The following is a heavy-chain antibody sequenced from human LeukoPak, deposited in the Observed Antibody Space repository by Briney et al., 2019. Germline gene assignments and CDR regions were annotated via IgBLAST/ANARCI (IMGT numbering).Heavy chain of an antibody. CDR3: ARQVCGGDCYSFYFDY. Sequence: PSETLSLTCTVSGGSISSYYWSWIRQPPGKGLEWIGYIYYSGSTNYNPSLKSRVTISVDTSKNQFSLTLSSVTAADTAVYYCARQVCGGDCYSFYFDYWGQGTLVTVSS. CDR2: IYYSGST. CDR1: GGSISSYY. J-gene: IGHJ4*02. D-gene: IGHD2-21*02. V-gene: IGHV4-59*08.